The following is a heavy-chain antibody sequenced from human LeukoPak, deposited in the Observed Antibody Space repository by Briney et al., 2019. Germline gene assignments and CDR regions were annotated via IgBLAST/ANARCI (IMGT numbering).Heavy chain of an antibody. D-gene: IGHD3-3*01. V-gene: IGHV4-34*01. Sequence: SETLSLTCAVYGGSFSGYYWSWIRQPPGNGLEWIGEINRSGSTNYNPSLKSRVTISVDTSKNQFSLKLSSVTAADTAVYYCARGKYYDFWSGNSNWFDPWGQGTLVTVSS. CDR2: INRSGST. CDR3: ARGKYYDFWSGNSNWFDP. CDR1: GGSFSGYY. J-gene: IGHJ5*02.